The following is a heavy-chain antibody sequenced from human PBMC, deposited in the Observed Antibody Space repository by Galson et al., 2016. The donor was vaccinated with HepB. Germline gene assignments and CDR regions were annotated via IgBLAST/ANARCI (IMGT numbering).Heavy chain of an antibody. Sequence: SLRLSCAASGFTFSDSYISWIRRAPGKGLEWISSISDSGSRPYYADSVKGRFTMSRDNARKSAYLHLNSLRVEDTAVYYCATCHFYWTGYAYRDGLDVWGQGTTVTVSS. CDR1: GFTFSDSY. CDR3: ATCHFYWTGYAYRDGLDV. CDR2: ISDSGSRP. J-gene: IGHJ6*02. V-gene: IGHV3-11*01. D-gene: IGHD3/OR15-3a*01.